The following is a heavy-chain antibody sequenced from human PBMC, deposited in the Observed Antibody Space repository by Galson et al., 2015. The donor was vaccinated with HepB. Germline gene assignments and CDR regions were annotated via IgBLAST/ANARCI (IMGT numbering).Heavy chain of an antibody. D-gene: IGHD3-16*02. Sequence: SLRLSCAASGFTFSSYAMSWVRQAPGKGLEWVSAISGSGGSTYYADSVEGRFTISRDNSKNTLYLQMNSLRAEDTAVYYCAKGGLSPPRHFFVAILDAFDIWGQGTMVTVSS. CDR3: AKGGLSPPRHFFVAILDAFDI. CDR2: ISGSGGST. V-gene: IGHV3-23*01. CDR1: GFTFSSYA. J-gene: IGHJ3*02.